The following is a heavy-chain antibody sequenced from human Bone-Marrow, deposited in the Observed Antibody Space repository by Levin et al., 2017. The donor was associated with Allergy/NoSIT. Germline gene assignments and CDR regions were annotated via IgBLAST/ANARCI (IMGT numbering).Heavy chain of an antibody. CDR3: AKDGGREITPQTKYYFDY. CDR2: ISGSGGST. V-gene: IGHV3-23*01. J-gene: IGHJ4*02. D-gene: IGHD3-16*01. CDR1: GFTFSSYA. Sequence: PGGSLRLSCAASGFTFSSYAMSWVRQAPGKGLEWVSAISGSGGSTYYADSVKGRFTISRDNSKNTLYLQMNSLRAEDTAVYYCAKDGGREITPQTKYYFDYWGQGTLVTVSS.